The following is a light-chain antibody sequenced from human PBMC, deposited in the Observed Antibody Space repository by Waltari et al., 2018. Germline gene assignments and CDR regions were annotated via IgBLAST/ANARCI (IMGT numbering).Light chain of an antibody. CDR2: LNSDGSH. J-gene: IGLJ3*02. Sequence: QLVLTQSPSASASLGASVKLTCTLSSGHSSYAIAWHQQQPEKGLRYLMKLNSDGSHSKGDGIPEPFSGSSSRAERYPTISGLQSEDEADYYCQTWGTGIQVFGGGTKLTVL. CDR3: QTWGTGIQV. V-gene: IGLV4-69*01. CDR1: SGHSSYA.